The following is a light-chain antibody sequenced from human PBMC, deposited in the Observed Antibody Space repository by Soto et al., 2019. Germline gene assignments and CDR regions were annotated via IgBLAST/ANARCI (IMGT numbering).Light chain of an antibody. V-gene: IGLV1-47*01. CDR1: RTNIGTNY. J-gene: IGLJ3*02. CDR2: ANN. Sequence: QSVLTQPLSASGTPGQTVTISCSGSRTNIGTNYVYWYQQFPGTAPKLLIFANNKRPSGVPERFSASKSGTSASLAISGLRSEDEAEYYCSAWDDRLSVVFGGGTKLTVL. CDR3: SAWDDRLSVV.